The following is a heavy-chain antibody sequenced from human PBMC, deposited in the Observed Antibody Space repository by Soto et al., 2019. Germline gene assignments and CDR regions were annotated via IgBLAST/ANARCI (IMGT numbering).Heavy chain of an antibody. Sequence: QVQLVESGGGVVQPGRSLRLSCAASGFTFSSYGMHWVRQAPGKGLEWVAVISYDGSNKYYADSVKGRFTISRDNSKNTLYLQMNGLRAEDTAVYYCAKDLSSGDNIAWFDPWGQGTLVTVSS. J-gene: IGHJ5*02. D-gene: IGHD6-25*01. CDR3: AKDLSSGDNIAWFDP. V-gene: IGHV3-30*18. CDR2: ISYDGSNK. CDR1: GFTFSSYG.